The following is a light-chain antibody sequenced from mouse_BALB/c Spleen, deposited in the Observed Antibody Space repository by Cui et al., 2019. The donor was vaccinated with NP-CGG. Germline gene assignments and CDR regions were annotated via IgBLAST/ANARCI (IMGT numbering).Light chain of an antibody. V-gene: IGLV1*01. Sequence: QAVVTQESAGKTSPGETVTLTCRSSTGAVTTSNYANWVQEKPDHLFTGLIGGTNNRAPGVPARFSGSLIGDKAALTITGAQTDDEAIYFCALWYSNHWVFGGGTKLTVL. CDR2: GTN. CDR1: TGAVTTSNY. J-gene: IGLJ1*01. CDR3: ALWYSNHWV.